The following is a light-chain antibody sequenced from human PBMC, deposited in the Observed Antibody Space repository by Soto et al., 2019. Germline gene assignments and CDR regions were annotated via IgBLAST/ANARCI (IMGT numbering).Light chain of an antibody. CDR1: SSDVGGYKY. J-gene: IGLJ1*01. CDR3: NSFISGSTLYV. Sequence: QSALTQPASVSGSPGQSITISCTGTSSDVGGYKYVSWYQQHPGKAPKLILYEVTDRPSGVSDRFSGSKSGNTASLTISGLQAEDEADYYCNSFISGSTLYVFGTGTKVTVL. V-gene: IGLV2-14*01. CDR2: EVT.